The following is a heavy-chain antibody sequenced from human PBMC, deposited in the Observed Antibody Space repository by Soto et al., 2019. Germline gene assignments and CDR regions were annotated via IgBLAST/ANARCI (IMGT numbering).Heavy chain of an antibody. J-gene: IGHJ6*02. D-gene: IGHD5-12*01. Sequence: SVKVSCKASGGTFSSYAISWVRQAPGQGLEWMGGIIPIFGTANYAQKFQGRVTITADESTSTAYMELSSLRSEDTAVYYCVRDLIRDGYNYRGYYYYYGMDVWGQGTTVTVSS. CDR1: GGTFSSYA. V-gene: IGHV1-69*13. CDR2: IIPIFGTA. CDR3: VRDLIRDGYNYRGYYYYYGMDV.